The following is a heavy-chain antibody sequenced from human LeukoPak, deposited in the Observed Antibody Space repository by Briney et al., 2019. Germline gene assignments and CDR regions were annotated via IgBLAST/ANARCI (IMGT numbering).Heavy chain of an antibody. V-gene: IGHV1-3*03. CDR3: ARDSITMVRGVIGYYFDY. D-gene: IGHD3-10*01. CDR2: INAGNGNT. J-gene: IGHJ4*02. CDR1: GYTFTSYA. Sequence: ASVKVSCKASGYTFTSYAIHWVRQAPEQRLEWMGWINAGNGNTKYSQEFQGRVTITRDTSASTAYMELSSLRSEDMAVYYCARDSITMVRGVIGYYFDYWGQGTLVTVSS.